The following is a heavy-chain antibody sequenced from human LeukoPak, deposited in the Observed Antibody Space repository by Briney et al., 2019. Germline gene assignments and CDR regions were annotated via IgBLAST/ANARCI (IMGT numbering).Heavy chain of an antibody. V-gene: IGHV1-46*01. CDR1: GYTFTSYY. CDR2: INPSGGST. D-gene: IGHD3-22*01. CDR3: ARGPAYDSSRYYRFDP. J-gene: IGHJ5*02. Sequence: ASVKVSCKASGYTFTSYYMHWVRQAPGQGFEGMGIINPSGGSTNYAQKFQGRVTMTRDTSTSTLYMELSSLRSDDTAVYYCARGPAYDSSRYYRFDPWGQGTLVTVSS.